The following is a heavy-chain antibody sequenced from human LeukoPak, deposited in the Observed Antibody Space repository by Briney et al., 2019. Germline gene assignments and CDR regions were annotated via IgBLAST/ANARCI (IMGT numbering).Heavy chain of an antibody. D-gene: IGHD6-19*01. J-gene: IGHJ4*02. CDR1: GYTFTGYY. CDR3: AILSQYSSGWPSPFDY. CDR2: INPNSGGT. Sequence: ASVKVSYKASGYTFTGYYMHWVRQAPGQGLEWMGWINPNSGGTNYAQKFQGWVTMTRDTSISTAYMELSRLRSDDTAVYYCAILSQYSSGWPSPFDYWGQGTLVTVSS. V-gene: IGHV1-2*04.